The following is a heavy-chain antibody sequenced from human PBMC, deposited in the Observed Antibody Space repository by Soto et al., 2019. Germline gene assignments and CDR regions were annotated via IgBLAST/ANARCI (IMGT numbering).Heavy chain of an antibody. Sequence: QVQLVQSGGEVKKPGASAKVSCKASGYIFTNYDIGWVRQAPGQGLEWMGWISPYSGNTKYTQKVQGRVTMTTDTSTSTAYMELRSLRSDDTAVYYCVRFASSGWYTGGYWGQGTLVTVSS. J-gene: IGHJ4*02. CDR3: VRFASSGWYTGGY. CDR2: ISPYSGNT. CDR1: GYIFTNYD. D-gene: IGHD6-19*01. V-gene: IGHV1-18*01.